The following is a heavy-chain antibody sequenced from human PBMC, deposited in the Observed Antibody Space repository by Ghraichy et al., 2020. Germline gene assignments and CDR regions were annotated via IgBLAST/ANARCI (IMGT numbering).Heavy chain of an antibody. CDR1: GFTFDTYE. Sequence: GGSLRLSCAASGFTFDTYEMKWVRQAPGKGLEWISYISSSGTTIYYADSVKGRFTISRDNAKNSLFLQMNSLRVEDTAVYYCARARGLQLWHIYGMDVWGQGTTVTVSS. CDR2: ISSSGTTI. CDR3: ARARGLQLWHIYGMDV. D-gene: IGHD5-18*01. J-gene: IGHJ6*02. V-gene: IGHV3-48*03.